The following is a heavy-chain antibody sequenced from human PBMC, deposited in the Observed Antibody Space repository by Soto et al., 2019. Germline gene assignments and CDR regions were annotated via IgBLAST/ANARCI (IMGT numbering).Heavy chain of an antibody. CDR2: IIPYYNTL. CDR1: EGTFNSYA. D-gene: IGHD6-13*01. V-gene: IGHV1-69*01. J-gene: IGHJ4*02. Sequence: QAQVVQSGAEVRKPGSSVKLSCKASEGTFNSYAIAWVRQAPGQGLEWMGGIIPYYNTLNYAQKFQDSVTTTEDDSTNTDYMVRSSLRADATAVYFCASGASRWYPSFFDYWGQGTLVTVSS. CDR3: ASGASRWYPSFFDY.